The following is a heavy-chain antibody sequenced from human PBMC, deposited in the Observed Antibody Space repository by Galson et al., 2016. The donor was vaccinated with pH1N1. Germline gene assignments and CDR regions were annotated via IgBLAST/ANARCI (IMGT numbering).Heavy chain of an antibody. V-gene: IGHV3-30*04. Sequence: ASGFTFTSYAMHWVRQAPGKGLEWVAVILYDGTNEYYADSVKGRFTISGDKTQSTVYLQMNSLRTEDTAVYYCARDSEYSGHEGFHWAQGTLVIVSS. CDR2: ILYDGTNE. CDR3: ARDSEYSGHEGFH. D-gene: IGHD5-12*01. J-gene: IGHJ4*02. CDR1: GFTFTSYA.